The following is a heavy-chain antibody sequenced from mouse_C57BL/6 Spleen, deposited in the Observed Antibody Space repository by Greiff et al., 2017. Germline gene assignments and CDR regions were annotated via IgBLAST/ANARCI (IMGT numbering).Heavy chain of an antibody. D-gene: IGHD1-1*01. CDR2: ISDGGSYT. CDR1: GFTFSSYA. Sequence: EVQVVESGGGLVKPGGSLKLSCAASGFTFSSYAMSWVRQTPEKRLEWVATISDGGSYTYYPDNVKGRFTISRDNAKNNLYLQMSHLKSEDTAMYYCAREGITTVVATGAMDYWGQGTSVTVSS. V-gene: IGHV5-4*01. J-gene: IGHJ4*01. CDR3: AREGITTVVATGAMDY.